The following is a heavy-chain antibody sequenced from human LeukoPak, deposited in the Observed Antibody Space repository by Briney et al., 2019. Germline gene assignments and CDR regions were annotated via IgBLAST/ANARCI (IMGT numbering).Heavy chain of an antibody. CDR2: ISAYNGNT. CDR1: GYTFTSYG. V-gene: IGHV1-18*01. D-gene: IGHD3-10*01. CDR3: ARIYGLWFGEFSQDY. J-gene: IGHJ4*02. Sequence: GASVKVSCKASGYTFTSYGISWVRQAPGQGLEWMGWISAYNGNTNYAQKLQGRVTMTTDTSTSTAYMELRSLRSDDTAVYYCARIYGLWFGEFSQDYWGQGTPVTVSS.